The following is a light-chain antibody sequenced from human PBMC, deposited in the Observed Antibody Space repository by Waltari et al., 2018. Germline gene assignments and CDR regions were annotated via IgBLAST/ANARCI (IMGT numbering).Light chain of an antibody. CDR2: YAN. CDR1: QGISSY. Sequence: IHMSQSPSSLSASVGDRVTITCRASQGISSYLNWYQQKPGKAPKLLIYYANSLASGVPSRFSGSGSGTEFTLTISSLQPEDFATYYCQQGNSNPLTFGGGTKVEIK. CDR3: QQGNSNPLT. V-gene: IGKV1-13*02. J-gene: IGKJ4*01.